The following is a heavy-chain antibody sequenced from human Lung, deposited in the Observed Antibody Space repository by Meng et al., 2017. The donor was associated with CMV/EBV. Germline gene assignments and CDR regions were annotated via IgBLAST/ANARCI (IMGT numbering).Heavy chain of an antibody. Sequence: GGSLRLXCAASGFIFSSYGMHWVRQAPGKGLEWVAFIRYDGSKEYYVDFVKGRFTISRDNSKNTLYLQMHSLRPGDTAVYYCAKERIRYNYGSETIDYWGQGTXV. D-gene: IGHD5-18*01. CDR3: AKERIRYNYGSETIDY. V-gene: IGHV3-30*02. CDR2: IRYDGSKE. CDR1: GFIFSSYG. J-gene: IGHJ4*02.